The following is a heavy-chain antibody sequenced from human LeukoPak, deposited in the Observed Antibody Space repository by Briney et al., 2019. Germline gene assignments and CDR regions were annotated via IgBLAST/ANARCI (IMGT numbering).Heavy chain of an antibody. J-gene: IGHJ4*02. CDR1: GGSISSYY. D-gene: IGHD3-22*01. CDR3: ARDLGYDSSGYYL. Sequence: SETLYLTCTVSGGSISSYYWSRIRQPPGKGLEWIGYIYYSGSTNYNPSLKSRVTISVDTSKNQFSLKLSSVTAADTAVYYCARDLGYDSSGYYLWGQGTLVTASS. CDR2: IYYSGST. V-gene: IGHV4-59*01.